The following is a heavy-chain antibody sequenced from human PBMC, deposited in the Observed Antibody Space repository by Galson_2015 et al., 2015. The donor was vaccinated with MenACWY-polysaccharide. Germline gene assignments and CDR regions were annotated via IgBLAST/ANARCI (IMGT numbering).Heavy chain of an antibody. J-gene: IGHJ4*02. CDR1: GFTFDNYA. D-gene: IGHD6-19*01. V-gene: IGHV3-9*01. Sequence: SLRLSCAASGFTFDNYAMHWVRQAPGKGLEWVSGISWNSGSIGYADSVKGRFTISRDNSKNSLYLQMNSLRAEDTALYYCAKGQYDSGWNFFDNWGQGTLVTVSS. CDR2: ISWNSGSI. CDR3: AKGQYDSGWNFFDN.